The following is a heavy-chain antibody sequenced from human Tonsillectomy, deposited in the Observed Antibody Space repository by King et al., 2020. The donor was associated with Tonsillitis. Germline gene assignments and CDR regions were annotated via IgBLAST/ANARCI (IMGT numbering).Heavy chain of an antibody. J-gene: IGHJ5*02. V-gene: IGHV5-10-1*03. CDR3: ARLDRIYWYSRNCFDP. D-gene: IGHD2-8*02. CDR1: GYSFTSYW. Sequence: VQLVESGAEVKKPGESLRISCKGSGYSFTSYWITWVRQMPGKGLEWVGRIDPSDSYTNYSPSFQGHVTISADKSISTAYLQWSSLKASDTAMYYCARLDRIYWYSRNCFDPWGQGTLVTVSS. CDR2: IDPSDSYT.